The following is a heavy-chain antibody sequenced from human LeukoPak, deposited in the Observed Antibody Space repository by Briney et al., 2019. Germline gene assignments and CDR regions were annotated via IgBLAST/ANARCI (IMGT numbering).Heavy chain of an antibody. CDR1: GYTLTDYY. CDR2: INPNSGGT. Sequence: ASVKVSCKASGYTLTDYYIHWVRQAPGQGLEWMGRINPNSGGTNYAQKFQGRVTMTRDTSISTAYMELSRLRSDDTAVYYCAPSFYCGGGTCYSGYYSDYWGQGILVTVSS. V-gene: IGHV1-2*06. D-gene: IGHD2-15*01. CDR3: APSFYCGGGTCYSGYYSDY. J-gene: IGHJ4*02.